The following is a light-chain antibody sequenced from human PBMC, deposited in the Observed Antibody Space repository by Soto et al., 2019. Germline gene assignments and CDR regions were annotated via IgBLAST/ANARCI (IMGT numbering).Light chain of an antibody. CDR1: ESIARH. V-gene: IGKV1-39*01. Sequence: DIQMTQSPSSLSASVGDRITITCRASESIARHLNWYQQKPGKAPNLLIYTASNLQNGVPLRFSGGGSGTTFSLTISNLQPDDFATSYCQQSYSTLSITFGEGTRLEIK. J-gene: IGKJ5*01. CDR3: QQSYSTLSIT. CDR2: TAS.